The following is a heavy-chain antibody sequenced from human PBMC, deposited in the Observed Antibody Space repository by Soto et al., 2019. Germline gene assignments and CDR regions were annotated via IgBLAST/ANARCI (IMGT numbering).Heavy chain of an antibody. CDR1: GFSFSNYA. CDR2: VRGVDTST. V-gene: IGHV3-23*01. D-gene: IGHD4-17*01. Sequence: VQLLESGGGLVQPGGSLRLSCAASGFSFSNYALTWVRQAPGKGLEWVSTVRGVDTSTYYADSVKGRFTISRDNSMNTLFLDMSSLRAEDTAIYYCAKGEYASPFDYWGLGTLVTVSS. CDR3: AKGEYASPFDY. J-gene: IGHJ4*02.